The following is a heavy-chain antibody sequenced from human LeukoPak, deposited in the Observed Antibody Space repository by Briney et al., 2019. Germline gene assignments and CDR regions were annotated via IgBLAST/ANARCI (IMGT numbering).Heavy chain of an antibody. CDR1: GGSISSYY. CDR3: ARNKRTTYDAFDI. CDR2: IYYSGST. J-gene: IGHJ3*02. Sequence: SETLSLTCTVSGGSISSYYWSWIRQPPGKGLEWIGYIYYSGSTNYNPSLKSRVTISVDTSKNQFSPKLSSVTAADTAVYYCARNKRTTYDAFDIWGQGTMVTVSS. V-gene: IGHV4-59*08. D-gene: IGHD1-1*01.